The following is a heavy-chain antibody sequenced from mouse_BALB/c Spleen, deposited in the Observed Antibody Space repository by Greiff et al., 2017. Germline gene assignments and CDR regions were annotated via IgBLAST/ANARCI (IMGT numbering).Heavy chain of an antibody. CDR3: ARQITTASYWYFDV. D-gene: IGHD1-2*01. Sequence: EVKLVESGGGLVKPGGSLKLSCAASGFTFSSYAMSWVRQTPEKRLEWVATISSGGSYTYYPDSVKGRFTISRDNAKNTLYLQMSSLRSEDTAMYYCARQITTASYWYFDVWGAGTTVTVSS. CDR1: GFTFSSYA. V-gene: IGHV5-9-3*01. J-gene: IGHJ1*01. CDR2: ISSGGSYT.